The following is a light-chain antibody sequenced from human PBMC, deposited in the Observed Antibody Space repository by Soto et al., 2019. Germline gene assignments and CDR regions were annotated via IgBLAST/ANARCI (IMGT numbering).Light chain of an antibody. V-gene: IGKV1-27*01. CDR2: AAS. J-gene: IGKJ3*01. CDR3: QKYNNVPLT. CDR1: QGISSY. Sequence: DIQMTQSPSSLSASVGDRVTITCRASQGISSYLAWYQQKPEKAPKLLIYAASTLQSGVPSRFSGSGSGTDFTLTISSLQPEDVATYYCQKYNNVPLTFGPGTNVDIK.